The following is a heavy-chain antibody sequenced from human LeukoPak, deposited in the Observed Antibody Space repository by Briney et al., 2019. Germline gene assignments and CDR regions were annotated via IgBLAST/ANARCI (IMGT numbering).Heavy chain of an antibody. D-gene: IGHD3-9*01. CDR1: GFTFSSYA. V-gene: IGHV3-30-3*01. J-gene: IGHJ4*02. CDR3: ARVSYYDILTGPIDY. Sequence: GGSLRLSCAASGFTFSSYAMHWVRQAPGKGLERVAVISYDGSNKYYADSVKGRFTISRDNSKNTLYLQMNSLRAEDTAVYYCARVSYYDILTGPIDYWGQGTLVTVSS. CDR2: ISYDGSNK.